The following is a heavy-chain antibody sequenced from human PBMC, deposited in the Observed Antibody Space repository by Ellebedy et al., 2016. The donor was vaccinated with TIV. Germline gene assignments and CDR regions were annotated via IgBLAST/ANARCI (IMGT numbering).Heavy chain of an antibody. D-gene: IGHD2-21*01. V-gene: IGHV3-13*01. J-gene: IGHJ5*02. Sequence: GESLKISCAASGFTFSSYDMHWVRQVTGKGLEWVSSIGAAGDTHYSGSVKGRFTISRDNAKNSLYLQMNSLRAEDTAVYYCVRSGVDNWFDPWGQGTLVTVSS. CDR3: VRSGVDNWFDP. CDR2: IGAAGDT. CDR1: GFTFSSYD.